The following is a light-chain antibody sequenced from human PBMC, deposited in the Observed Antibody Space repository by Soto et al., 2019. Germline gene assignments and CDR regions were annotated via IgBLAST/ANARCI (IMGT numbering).Light chain of an antibody. Sequence: AIQMTQSPSSLSASVGDRVTITCRASRDIGNDLGWYQQKPGKAPKHLIFAASNLQSGVPSRFSGGGSGTDFTLTIRSLQADDFATYYCLQHFNFSWTFGQGAKVDIK. CDR2: AAS. CDR3: LQHFNFSWT. J-gene: IGKJ1*01. CDR1: RDIGND. V-gene: IGKV1-6*01.